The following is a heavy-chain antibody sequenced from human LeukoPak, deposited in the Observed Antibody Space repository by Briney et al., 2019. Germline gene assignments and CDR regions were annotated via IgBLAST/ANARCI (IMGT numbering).Heavy chain of an antibody. J-gene: IGHJ4*02. Sequence: GGSLRLSCAASGFTFDDYAMHWVRQAPGKGLEWVSGISWNSGSIGYADSVKGRFTISRDNAKNSLYLQMNSLRAEDMALYYCAKVGRPGYCSDGSCYLFDYWGQGTLVTVSS. V-gene: IGHV3-9*03. CDR1: GFTFDDYA. D-gene: IGHD2-15*01. CDR2: ISWNSGSI. CDR3: AKVGRPGYCSDGSCYLFDY.